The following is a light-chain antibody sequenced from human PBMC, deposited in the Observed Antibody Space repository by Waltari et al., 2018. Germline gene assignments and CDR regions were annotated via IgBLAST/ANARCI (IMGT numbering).Light chain of an antibody. CDR2: GNE. CDR1: NSNIGSNT. Sequence: QSVLTQPTSLSGTPGQRGTISCSGSNSNIGSNTVDWYQVRPGTAPKLHIHGNEQRPSGVPDRFAGSKFGASGSLAISGLQPEDASEYYCAAWDESLKGWVFGGGTRPTVL. CDR3: AAWDESLKGWV. J-gene: IGLJ3*02. V-gene: IGLV1-44*01.